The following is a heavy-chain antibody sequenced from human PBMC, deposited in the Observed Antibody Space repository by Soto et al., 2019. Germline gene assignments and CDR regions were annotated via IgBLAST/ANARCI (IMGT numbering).Heavy chain of an antibody. V-gene: IGHV1-69*13. CDR3: ASASSTSWLYYFDY. Sequence: ASVKVSCKASGVSFSGYAFSWVRQAPGQGLEWMGGIMPLFGKPDYAQKFQGRVTTTADESTSTTYMELSSLRSEDTALYFCASASSTSWLYYFDYWGQGTRVTVSS. D-gene: IGHD2-2*01. CDR1: GVSFSGYA. J-gene: IGHJ4*02. CDR2: IMPLFGKP.